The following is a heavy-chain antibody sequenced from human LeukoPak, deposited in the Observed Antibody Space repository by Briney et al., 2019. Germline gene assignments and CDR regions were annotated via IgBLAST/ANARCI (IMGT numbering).Heavy chain of an antibody. CDR2: IYHSGST. V-gene: IGHV4-38-2*02. D-gene: IGHD5-12*01. CDR1: GYSISSGYY. J-gene: IGHJ4*02. Sequence: SETLSLTCAASGYSISSGYYWGWIRQPPGKGLEWIGSIYHSGSTYYNPSLKSRVTISVDTSKNQFSLKLSSVTAADTAVYYCARDRYSGWLRIDYWGQGTLVTVSS. CDR3: ARDRYSGWLRIDY.